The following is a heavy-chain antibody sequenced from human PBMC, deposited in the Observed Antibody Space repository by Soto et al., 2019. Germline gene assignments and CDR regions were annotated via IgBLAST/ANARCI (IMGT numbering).Heavy chain of an antibody. V-gene: IGHV3-72*01. D-gene: IGHD6-19*01. CDR3: AMVGGWCGGSCGMDV. CDR2: IRRKENSYTT. CDR1: GLIFSDYH. J-gene: IGHJ6*02. Sequence: EVQLVESGGGLVQPGGSLRLSCAASGLIFSDYHMDWVRQAPGKGLEWVGRIRRKENSYTTEYAASVKGRFTISRDDSKNSLYLQMNSLKSEDTAVYYCAMVGGWCGGSCGMDVWGQGTTVTVSS.